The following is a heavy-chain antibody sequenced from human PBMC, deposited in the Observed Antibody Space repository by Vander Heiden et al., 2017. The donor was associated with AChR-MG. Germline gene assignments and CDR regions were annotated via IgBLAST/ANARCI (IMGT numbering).Heavy chain of an antibody. D-gene: IGHD2-8*01. CDR2: MDDDGSRT. Sequence: EVQLVESGGGLVQPGGSLRLSCAASGFTFSSYWMHWVRHAPGKGLVWVSRMDDDGSRTTYADSVKGRFTISRDNAKNTLYLQMNSLRAEDTAVYYCARDTEGCTNGLCYFQYWGQGTLVTVSS. CDR1: GFTFSSYW. CDR3: ARDTEGCTNGLCYFQY. J-gene: IGHJ1*01. V-gene: IGHV3-74*01.